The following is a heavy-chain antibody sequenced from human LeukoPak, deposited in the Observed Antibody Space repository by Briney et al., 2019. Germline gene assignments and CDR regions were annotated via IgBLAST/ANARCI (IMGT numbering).Heavy chain of an antibody. V-gene: IGHV4-38-2*02. CDR2: IYHSGST. CDR1: GDSISSDGHS. J-gene: IGHJ5*02. Sequence: SETLSLTCGVSGDSISSDGHSWSWIRQPPGKGLEWIGSIYHSGSTYYNPSLKSRVTISVDASKNQFSLKLSSVTAADTAVYYCARDQMVRGNNWFDPWGQGTLVTVSS. D-gene: IGHD3-10*01. CDR3: ARDQMVRGNNWFDP.